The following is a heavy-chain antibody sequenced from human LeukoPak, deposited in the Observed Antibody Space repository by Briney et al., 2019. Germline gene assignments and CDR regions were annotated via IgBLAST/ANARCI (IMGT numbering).Heavy chain of an antibody. V-gene: IGHV4-4*07. CDR1: GGSISSYY. J-gene: IGHJ2*01. CDR3: ATGDTYDYWYFDL. Sequence: PSETLSLTCTVSGGSISSYYWSWIRQPARKGLEWIGRIYTSGSTNYNPSLKSRVTMSVDTSKNQFSLKLSSVTAADTAVYCATGDTYDYWYFDLWGRGTLVTVSS. CDR2: IYTSGST. D-gene: IGHD2-8*01.